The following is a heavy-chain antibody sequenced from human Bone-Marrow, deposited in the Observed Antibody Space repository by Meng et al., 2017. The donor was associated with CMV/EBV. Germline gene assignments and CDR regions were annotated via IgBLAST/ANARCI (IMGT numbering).Heavy chain of an antibody. V-gene: IGHV1-58*01. CDR2: IVVGSGNT. Sequence: SVKVSCKASGFTFTSSAVQWVRQARGQRLEWIGWIVVGSGNTNYAQKFQERVTITRDMSTSTVYMELSSLRSEDTAVYYCARDSPTEGSGCHDWGQGTLVTVSS. CDR3: ARDSPTEGSGCHD. CDR1: GFTFTSSA. D-gene: IGHD6-19*01. J-gene: IGHJ4*02.